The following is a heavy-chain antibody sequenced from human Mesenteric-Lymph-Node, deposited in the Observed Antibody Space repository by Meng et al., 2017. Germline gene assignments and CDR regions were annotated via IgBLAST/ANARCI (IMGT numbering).Heavy chain of an antibody. CDR1: GFTFSNYG. Sequence: GESLKISCAASGFTFSNYGLTWVRQAPGKGLDWVSAISSSGDKKYYVDSVKGRFTISRDNSKNTLYLQMNSLRAEDTAVYYCARDGRAVAAAGPLDYWGQGTLVTVSS. V-gene: IGHV3-23*01. CDR2: ISSSGDKK. D-gene: IGHD6-13*01. J-gene: IGHJ4*02. CDR3: ARDGRAVAAAGPLDY.